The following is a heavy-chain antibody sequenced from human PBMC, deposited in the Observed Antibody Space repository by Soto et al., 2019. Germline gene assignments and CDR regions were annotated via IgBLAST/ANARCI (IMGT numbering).Heavy chain of an antibody. Sequence: ASVKVSFKASGYTFTSYYMHWVRQAPGQGLEWMGIINPSGGSTSYAQKFQGRVTMTRDTSTSTVYMELSSLRSEDTAVYYCARASTRSDYYYGMDVWGQGTTVTVSS. CDR2: INPSGGST. CDR1: GYTFTSYY. CDR3: ARASTRSDYYYGMDV. V-gene: IGHV1-46*01. J-gene: IGHJ6*02.